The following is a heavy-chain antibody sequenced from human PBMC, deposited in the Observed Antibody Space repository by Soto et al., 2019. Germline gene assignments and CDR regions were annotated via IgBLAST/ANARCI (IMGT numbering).Heavy chain of an antibody. Sequence: PSETLSLTCTVSGGSISSYYWSWIRQPPGKGLEWIGYIYTSGSTNYNPSLKSRVTMSVDTSKNQFSLKLSSVTAADTAVYYCAREGSRSWNWFDPWGQGTLVTVSS. CDR1: GGSISSYY. CDR2: IYTSGST. CDR3: AREGSRSWNWFDP. J-gene: IGHJ5*02. D-gene: IGHD6-13*01. V-gene: IGHV4-4*08.